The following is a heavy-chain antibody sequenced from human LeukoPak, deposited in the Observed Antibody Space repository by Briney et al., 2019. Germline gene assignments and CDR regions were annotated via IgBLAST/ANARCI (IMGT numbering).Heavy chain of an antibody. V-gene: IGHV4-34*01. Sequence: SETLSLTCAVYGGSFSGYYWSWIRQPPGKGLEWIGEINHSGSTNYNPSLKSRVTISVDTSKNQFSLKLSSVTAADTAVYYCARDPPADYYYDSSGYYPVWGQGTMVTVSS. CDR2: INHSGST. CDR3: ARDPPADYYYDSSGYYPV. J-gene: IGHJ3*01. CDR1: GGSFSGYY. D-gene: IGHD3-22*01.